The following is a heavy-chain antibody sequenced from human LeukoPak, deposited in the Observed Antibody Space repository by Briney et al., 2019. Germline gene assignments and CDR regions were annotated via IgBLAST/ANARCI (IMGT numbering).Heavy chain of an antibody. CDR2: ISYDGSNK. Sequence: GGALRLSCAASGFTFSNYAMYWVRQAPGKGLEWVTFISYDGSNKYYADSVKGRFTISRDNSKNTLHLQMNSLRPEDTGVFYCARDGRGRGVLDYWGQGTLVIVSS. CDR1: GFTFSNYA. V-gene: IGHV3-30-3*01. D-gene: IGHD3-10*01. J-gene: IGHJ4*02. CDR3: ARDGRGRGVLDY.